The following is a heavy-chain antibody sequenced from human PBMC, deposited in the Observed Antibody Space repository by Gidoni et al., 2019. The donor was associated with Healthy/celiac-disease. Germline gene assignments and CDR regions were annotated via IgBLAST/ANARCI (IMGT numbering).Heavy chain of an antibody. Sequence: EVQLVESGGGLVKPGRSLRLSCTASVFPFGDYARGWFRQAPGTGLEWVGFIRSKAYGGTTEYAASVKGRFTISRDDSKSIAYLQMNSLKTEDTAVYYCTRGEDIVVVPAAMGFDYWGQGTLVTVSS. V-gene: IGHV3-49*05. J-gene: IGHJ4*02. CDR1: VFPFGDYA. CDR3: TRGEDIVVVPAAMGFDY. D-gene: IGHD2-2*01. CDR2: IRSKAYGGTT.